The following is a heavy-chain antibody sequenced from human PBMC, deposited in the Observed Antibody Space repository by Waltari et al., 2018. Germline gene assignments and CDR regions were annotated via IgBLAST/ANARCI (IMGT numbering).Heavy chain of an antibody. CDR2: ISGDGSST. V-gene: IGHV3-74*01. Sequence: EVQLVESGGGLVQPGGSLRLSCAASGFTFSSYWMHWVRQAPGKGLLVGSRISGDGSSTSYADSVKGRFTTSRDNAKNTLYLQMNSLRAEDTAVYYCARATGITMIATGAFDIWGQGTMVTVSS. CDR3: ARATGITMIATGAFDI. D-gene: IGHD3-22*01. J-gene: IGHJ3*02. CDR1: GFTFSSYW.